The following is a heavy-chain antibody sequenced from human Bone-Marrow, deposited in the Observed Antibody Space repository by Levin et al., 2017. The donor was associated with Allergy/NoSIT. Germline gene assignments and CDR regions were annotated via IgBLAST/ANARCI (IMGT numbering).Heavy chain of an antibody. Sequence: PAGGSLLLSFSSSFFPFLLSSLPFFLPSPFPFLSFVSTIGTAADTYYPDSVRGRFTITRDNAKNSLYLQMNGLSAGDTAVYYCARYNYAYNAFDIWGQGTMVTVSS. D-gene: IGHD3-10*01. CDR1: FFPFLLSS. CDR3: ARYNYAYNAFDI. V-gene: IGHV3-13*01. J-gene: IGHJ3*02. CDR2: IGTAADT.